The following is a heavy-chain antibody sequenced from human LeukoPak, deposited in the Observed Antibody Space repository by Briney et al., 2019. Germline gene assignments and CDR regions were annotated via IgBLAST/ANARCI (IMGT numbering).Heavy chain of an antibody. CDR3: ARFGSNPYYFDY. CDR1: GGSISSYY. CDR2: IYYSGST. Sequence: ASETLSLTCTVSGGSISSYYWSWIRQPPGKGLEWVGYIYYSGSTNYNPSLKSRVTISVDTSKNQFSLKLSSVTAADTAVYYCARFGSNPYYFDYRGQGTLVTVSS. V-gene: IGHV4-59*08. D-gene: IGHD3-10*01. J-gene: IGHJ4*02.